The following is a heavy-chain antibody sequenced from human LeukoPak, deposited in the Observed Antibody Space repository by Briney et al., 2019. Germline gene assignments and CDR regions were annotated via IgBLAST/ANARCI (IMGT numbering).Heavy chain of an antibody. Sequence: SGPALLKPAQTLTLTCTVSGFSLSTTGMCVSWIRQPLAMALEWHSRQDWHDDKYYSTSLKTRLTISKDTSKNQVDLTMTNMDPVDTATYYCARTPPEGSTGSYFHCWGRGTLATVSS. CDR2: QDWHDDK. V-gene: IGHV2-70*11. D-gene: IGHD3-10*01. CDR1: GFSLSTTGMC. J-gene: IGHJ4*02. CDR3: ARTPPEGSTGSYFHC.